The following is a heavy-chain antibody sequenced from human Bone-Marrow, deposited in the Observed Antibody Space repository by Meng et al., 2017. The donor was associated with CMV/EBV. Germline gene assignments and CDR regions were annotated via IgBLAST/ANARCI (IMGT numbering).Heavy chain of an antibody. Sequence: GESLKISCAASGFTVSSNYMSWVRQAPGKGLEWVSVIYSGGSTYYADSVKGRFTISRDNSKNTLYLQMNSLRAEDTAVYYCAKDSSSWSHYYFDYWGQGTLVTFYS. CDR3: AKDSSSWSHYYFDY. D-gene: IGHD6-13*01. CDR2: IYSGGST. J-gene: IGHJ4*02. V-gene: IGHV3-66*02. CDR1: GFTVSSNY.